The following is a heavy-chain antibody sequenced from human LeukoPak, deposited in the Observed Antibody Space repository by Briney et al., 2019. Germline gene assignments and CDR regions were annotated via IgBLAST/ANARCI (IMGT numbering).Heavy chain of an antibody. D-gene: IGHD2-15*01. J-gene: IGHJ5*02. CDR2: INPNSGGT. CDR1: GYTFTGYY. Sequence: ASVKVSCKASGYTFTGYYMHWVRQAPGQGLEWMGWINPNSGGTNYAQKFQGRVTMTRDTSISTAYMELSRLRSDDTAVYYCAREGDFRYSRQYNWFDPWGQETLVTVSS. CDR3: AREGDFRYSRQYNWFDP. V-gene: IGHV1-2*02.